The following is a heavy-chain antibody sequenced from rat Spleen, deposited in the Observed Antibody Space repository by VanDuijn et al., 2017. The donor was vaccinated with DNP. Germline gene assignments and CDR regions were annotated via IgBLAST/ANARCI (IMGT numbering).Heavy chain of an antibody. V-gene: IGHV5S13*01. J-gene: IGHJ2*01. CDR1: GFTFSNYG. D-gene: IGHD4-3*01. CDR2: ISTGGGNT. CDR3: ARWYNSGYYFDY. Sequence: EVQRGEYGGGLVQPGRSLKLSCAASGFTFSNYGMAWVRQAPTKGLEWVASISTGGGNTYYRDSVKGRFTISRDNAKNTQYLQMDSLRSEDTATYYCARWYNSGYYFDYWGQGVMVTVSS.